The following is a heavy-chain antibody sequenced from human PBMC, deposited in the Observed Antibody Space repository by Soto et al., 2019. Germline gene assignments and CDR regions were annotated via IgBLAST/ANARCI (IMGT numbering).Heavy chain of an antibody. D-gene: IGHD5-12*01. CDR2: IYYSGSS. CDR3: VRHDLGYSAYPI. J-gene: IGHJ4*02. Sequence: SETLSLTCSVSDGSISSTNYFWGWIRQPPGKGLEWIGSIYYSGSSYYNPSLKSRVTISIDTSRSRFSLRLTSVTAADTAVYYCVRHDLGYSAYPIWGQGTLVTVSS. V-gene: IGHV4-39*01. CDR1: DGSISSTNYF.